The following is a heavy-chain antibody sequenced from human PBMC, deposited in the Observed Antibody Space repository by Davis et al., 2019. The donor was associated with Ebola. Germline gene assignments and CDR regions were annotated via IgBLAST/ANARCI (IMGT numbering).Heavy chain of an antibody. J-gene: IGHJ4*02. CDR2: IYHSGST. V-gene: IGHV4-4*02. D-gene: IGHD6-19*01. CDR3: ARDSSGRGTFDY. Sequence: MPSETLSLTCAVPGASISSSNWWSWVRQPPGKGLEWIGEIYHSGSTNYNPSLKSRVTISVDKSKNQFSLKLCSVTAADTAVYYCARDSSGRGTFDYWGQGTLVTVSS. CDR1: GASISSSNW.